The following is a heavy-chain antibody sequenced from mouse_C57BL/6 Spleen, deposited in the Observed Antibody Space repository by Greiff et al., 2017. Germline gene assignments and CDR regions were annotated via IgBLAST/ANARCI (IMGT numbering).Heavy chain of an antibody. CDR2: INPYNGGT. V-gene: IGHV1-19*01. CDR1: GYTFTDYY. CDR3: ARRVLHSNYDWYFDV. D-gene: IGHD2-5*01. J-gene: IGHJ1*03. Sequence: EVQLQQSGPVLVKPGASAKMSCKASGYTFTDYYMNWVKQSHGKSLEWIGVINPYNGGTSYNQKFKGKATLTVDKSSSTAYMELNSLTSVDSAVXYCARRVLHSNYDWYFDVWGTGTTVTVSS.